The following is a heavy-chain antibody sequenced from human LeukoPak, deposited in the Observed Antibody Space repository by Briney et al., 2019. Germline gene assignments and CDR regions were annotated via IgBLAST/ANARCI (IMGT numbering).Heavy chain of an antibody. CDR2: IIPIFGTA. CDR1: GGTFSSYA. D-gene: IGHD3-22*01. J-gene: IGHJ6*03. CDR3: ARSHYYDSSGYYFYYYYYMDV. V-gene: IGHV1-69*05. Sequence: GASVKVSCKASGGTFSSYAISWVRQAPGQGLEWMGGIIPIFGTANYAQKFQGRVTITTDESTSTAYMELSSLRSEDTAVYYCARSHYYDSSGYYFYYYYYMDVWGQGTTVTVSS.